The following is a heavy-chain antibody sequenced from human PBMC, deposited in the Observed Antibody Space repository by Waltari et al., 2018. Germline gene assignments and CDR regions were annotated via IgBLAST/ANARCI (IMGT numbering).Heavy chain of an antibody. Sequence: QLQLQESGSGLVKPSQTLSITCAVSGGSISRCGYSWSWIRQPPGKGLEWIGYIYHSGSTYYNPSLKSRVTISVDRSKNQFSLKLSSVTAADTAVYYCARGRNDYYGSHFDIWGQGTMVTVSS. D-gene: IGHD3-10*01. CDR3: ARGRNDYYGSHFDI. J-gene: IGHJ3*02. V-gene: IGHV4-30-2*01. CDR2: IYHSGST. CDR1: GGSISRCGYS.